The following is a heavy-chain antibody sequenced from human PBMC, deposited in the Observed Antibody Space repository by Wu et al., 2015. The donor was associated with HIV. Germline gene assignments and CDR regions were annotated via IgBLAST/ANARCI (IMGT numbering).Heavy chain of an antibody. J-gene: IGHJ4*02. CDR3: TRSTFAGGSDTWYSFDK. CDR2: IVPLFDAP. Sequence: QVQLLQSGAEVKQPGASVRVSCKTSGYTFTTFNLNWVRQAPGQGLEWMGRIVPLFDAPNYSQKFHDRLTITADGSTATAYMELSNLKSEDTAVYYCTRSTFAGGSDTWYSFDKWGQGTLVTVSS. D-gene: IGHD1-26*01. V-gene: IGHV1-69*18. CDR1: GYTFTTFN.